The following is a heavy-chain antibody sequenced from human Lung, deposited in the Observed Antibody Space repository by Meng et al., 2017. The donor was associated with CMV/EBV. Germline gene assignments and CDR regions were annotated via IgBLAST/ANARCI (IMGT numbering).Heavy chain of an antibody. CDR1: GWTFTYRY. J-gene: IGHJ4*02. CDR3: ARSPLYSDDPFYFET. V-gene: IGHV1-45*01. CDR2: ITPYNGNT. Sequence: SGWTFTYRYLHWVRQAPGQALEWMGWITPYNGNTDYARKFRDRVTITRDNSINPIYMEMRSLRSDDTAMYYCARSPLYSDDPFYFETWGQGVLVTVSS. D-gene: IGHD3-22*01.